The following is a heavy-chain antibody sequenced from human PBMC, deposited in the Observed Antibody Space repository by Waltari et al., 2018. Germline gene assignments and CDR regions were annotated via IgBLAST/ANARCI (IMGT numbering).Heavy chain of an antibody. D-gene: IGHD1-7*01. V-gene: IGHV3-74*01. CDR1: GFTFSSYW. CDR2: INSDGSST. Sequence: EVQLVESGGGLVQPWGFLRLSGAASGFTFSSYWMPWVRQAPGKGLAWVSRINSDGSSTSHADSVMGRFTISRDNAKNTLYLQMNSLSVDDTAVYYCAELSSSAFHIWGQGTMVTVSS. J-gene: IGHJ3*02. CDR3: AELSSSAFHI.